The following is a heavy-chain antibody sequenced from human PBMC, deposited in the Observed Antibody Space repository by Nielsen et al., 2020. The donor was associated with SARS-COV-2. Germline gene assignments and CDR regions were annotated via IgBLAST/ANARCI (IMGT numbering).Heavy chain of an antibody. D-gene: IGHD6-6*01. J-gene: IGHJ4*02. CDR2: ISSSSSSTI. V-gene: IGHV3-48*02. CDR1: GFTFSSYS. CDR3: ARDPPKYSSSSEGDFDY. Sequence: GESLKISCAASGFTFSSYSMNWVRQAPGKGLEWVSYISSSSSSTIYYADSVKGRFTISRDNAKNSLYLQMNSLRDEDTAVYYCARDPPKYSSSSEGDFDYWGQGTLVTVSS.